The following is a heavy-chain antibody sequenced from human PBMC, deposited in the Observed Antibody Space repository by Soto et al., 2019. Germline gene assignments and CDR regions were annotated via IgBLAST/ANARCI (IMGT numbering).Heavy chain of an antibody. V-gene: IGHV4-59*01. Sequence: PSETLSLTCTVSGDSINNYYCSWFRQPPGKKLEWIGYIYYTRSPTYNPSLESRVTTSVDTSKNQFSSKLHSVNAADTAVYYCATYRRTEAEGFTLDYWGRGTLVTVSS. CDR1: GDSINNYY. CDR2: IYYTRSP. J-gene: IGHJ4*02. CDR3: ATYRRTEAEGFTLDY. D-gene: IGHD2-2*01.